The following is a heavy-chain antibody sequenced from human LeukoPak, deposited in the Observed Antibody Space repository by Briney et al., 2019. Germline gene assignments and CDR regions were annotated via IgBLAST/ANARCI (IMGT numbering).Heavy chain of an antibody. CDR3: ARGNTIFGVVSRLNYMDV. D-gene: IGHD3-3*01. Sequence: SVKVSCKAPGGTFSSYTISWVRQAPGQGLEWMGRIIPILGIANYAQKFQGRVTITADKSTSTAYMELSSLRSEDTAVYYCARGNTIFGVVSRLNYMDVWGKGTTVTVSS. V-gene: IGHV1-69*02. CDR1: GGTFSSYT. CDR2: IIPILGIA. J-gene: IGHJ6*03.